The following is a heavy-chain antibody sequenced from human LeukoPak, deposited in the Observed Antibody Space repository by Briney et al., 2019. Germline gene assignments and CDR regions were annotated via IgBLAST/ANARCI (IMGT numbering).Heavy chain of an antibody. V-gene: IGHV3-30*14. Sequence: GRSLRLSCAASGFTFSSYAMHWVRQAPGKGLEWVAVISYDGSNKYYADSVKGRFTISRDNSKNTLYLQMNSLRAEDTAVYYCARDRSHGDSSGYHDAFDIWGQGTMVTVSS. CDR1: GFTFSSYA. D-gene: IGHD3-22*01. J-gene: IGHJ3*02. CDR3: ARDRSHGDSSGYHDAFDI. CDR2: ISYDGSNK.